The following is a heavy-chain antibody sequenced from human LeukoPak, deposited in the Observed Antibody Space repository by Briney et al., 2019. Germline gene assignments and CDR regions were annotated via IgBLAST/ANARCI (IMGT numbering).Heavy chain of an antibody. CDR1: GFTFSTYA. Sequence: GRSLRLSCAASGFTFSTYAMHWVRQAPGKGLEWVAVVSYDGSNKYYADSVKGRFTISRDNYKNTLYLQMNSLRAEDTAVYYCARDPSTYDFWSGYYAYWGQGTLVTVSS. D-gene: IGHD3-3*01. J-gene: IGHJ4*02. CDR2: VSYDGSNK. CDR3: ARDPSTYDFWSGYYAY. V-gene: IGHV3-30*01.